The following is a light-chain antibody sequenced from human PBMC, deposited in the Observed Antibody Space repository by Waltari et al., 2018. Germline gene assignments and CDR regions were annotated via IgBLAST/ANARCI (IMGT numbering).Light chain of an antibody. J-gene: IGLJ2*01. V-gene: IGLV1-44*01. CDR3: AAWDDSLKGVV. Sequence: QSVLTQPPSASGTPGQRVTISCSGSSSNIGSNTVNWYQQLPGTATKLLIYSNNQRPSGVPDRFSGSKSGTSASLAISGLQSEDEADFYCAAWDDSLKGVVFGGGTKLTVL. CDR1: SSNIGSNT. CDR2: SNN.